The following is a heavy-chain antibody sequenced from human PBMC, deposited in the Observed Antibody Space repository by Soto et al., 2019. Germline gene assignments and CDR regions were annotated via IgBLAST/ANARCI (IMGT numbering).Heavy chain of an antibody. CDR2: IYYSGST. D-gene: IGHD4-4*01. Sequence: SETLSLTCTVSGDSISNYYWSWIRQPPGKGLEWIAYIYYSGSTDYNPSLKSRVTISVDTSNNHFSLKLSSVTAADTAIYYCARESRYSGWFHPWGQGTLVTVS. V-gene: IGHV4-59*01. J-gene: IGHJ5*02. CDR1: GDSISNYY. CDR3: ARESRYSGWFHP.